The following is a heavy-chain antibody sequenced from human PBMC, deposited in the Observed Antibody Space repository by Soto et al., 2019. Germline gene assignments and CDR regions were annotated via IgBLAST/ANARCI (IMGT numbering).Heavy chain of an antibody. D-gene: IGHD3-10*01. V-gene: IGHV1-3*01. Sequence: ASVKVSCKASGYTFTSYAMHWVRQAPGQRLEWMGWINAGNGNTKYSQKFQGRVTITRDTSASTAYMELSSLRSEDTAVYYCARGPGITMVRGVMPREYYYYYMDARGKGTTVTVSS. CDR1: GYTFTSYA. CDR2: INAGNGNT. J-gene: IGHJ6*03. CDR3: ARGPGITMVRGVMPREYYYYYMDA.